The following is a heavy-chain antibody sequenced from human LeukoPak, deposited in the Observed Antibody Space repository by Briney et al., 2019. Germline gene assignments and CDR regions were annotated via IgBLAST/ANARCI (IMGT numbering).Heavy chain of an antibody. CDR3: TFMPGIAAAGIDY. D-gene: IGHD6-13*01. V-gene: IGHV3-73*01. CDR1: GFTFSGSA. CDR2: IRSKANSYAT. J-gene: IGHJ4*02. Sequence: GGSLRLSCAASGFTFSGSAMHWVRQASGKGLEWVGRIRSKANSYATAYAASVKGRFTISRDDSKNTAYLQMNSLKTEDTAVYYCTFMPGIAAAGIDYWGQGTLVTVSS.